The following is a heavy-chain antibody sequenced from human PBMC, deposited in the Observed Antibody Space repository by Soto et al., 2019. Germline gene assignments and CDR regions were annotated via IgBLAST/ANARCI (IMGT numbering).Heavy chain of an antibody. J-gene: IGHJ6*02. CDR1: GGSFSGYY. CDR3: AREHDFWSGYYLYYYGMDV. CDR2: INHSGST. Sequence: ETLSLTCAVYGGSFSGYYWSWIRQPPGKGLEWIGEINHSGSTNYNPSLKSRVTISVDTSKNQFSLKLSSVTAADTAVYYCAREHDFWSGYYLYYYGMDVWGQGTTVTVSS. D-gene: IGHD3-3*01. V-gene: IGHV4-34*01.